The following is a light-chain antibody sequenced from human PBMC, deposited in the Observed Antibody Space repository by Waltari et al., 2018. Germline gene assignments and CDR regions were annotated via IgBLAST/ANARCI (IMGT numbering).Light chain of an antibody. CDR2: NND. Sequence: QSVVTQPPSASGTPGQPVTISCSGSSSHIGHNSVSWSQQLPGTAPKLLIFNNDQRPSGVPDRFSGSKSGTSASLAIRGLQSEDEADYYCASWADSLNGPVFGGGTKLTVL. CDR3: ASWADSLNGPV. CDR1: SSHIGHNS. J-gene: IGLJ3*02. V-gene: IGLV1-44*01.